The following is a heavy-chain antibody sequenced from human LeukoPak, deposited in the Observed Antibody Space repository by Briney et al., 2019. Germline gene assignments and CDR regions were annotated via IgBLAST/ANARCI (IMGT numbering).Heavy chain of an antibody. CDR3: AREAQTDYGDYVDDAFDI. CDR2: ISSSGST. D-gene: IGHD4-17*01. CDR1: GGSISGHY. J-gene: IGHJ3*02. V-gene: IGHV4-59*11. Sequence: PSETLSLTCTVSGGSISGHYWTWIRQPPGKGLEWIGYISSSGSTKYNPSLKSRVTISVDTSKNQFSLKLSSVTAADTAVYYCAREAQTDYGDYVDDAFDIWGQGTMVTVSS.